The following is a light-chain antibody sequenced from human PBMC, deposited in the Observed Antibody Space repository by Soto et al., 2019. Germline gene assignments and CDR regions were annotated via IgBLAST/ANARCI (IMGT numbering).Light chain of an antibody. Sequence: DIQMTQSPSTLSASVGDRVTITCRASQSISSWLAWYQQKPGKAPKLLIYDASTLESGVPARFSGSGSGTEFTLNIRSLQPEDFATYYCQQYKVYSQTFGQGTKVDIK. V-gene: IGKV1-5*01. CDR2: DAS. J-gene: IGKJ1*01. CDR3: QQYKVYSQT. CDR1: QSISSW.